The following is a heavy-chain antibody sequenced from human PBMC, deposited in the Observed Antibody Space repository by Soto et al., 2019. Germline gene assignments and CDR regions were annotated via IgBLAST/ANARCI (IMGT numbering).Heavy chain of an antibody. CDR3: AKVSGYSYGPSDY. J-gene: IGHJ4*02. CDR1: GFTFSSYT. Sequence: EVQLLESGGGLVQPGGSLRLSCAASGFTFSSYTMSWVRQAPGKGLEWVSAISGSGGSTYYADSVKGRFTISRDNSKNTLYLQMNSLRAEDTAVYYCAKVSGYSYGPSDYWGQGTLVTVSS. D-gene: IGHD5-18*01. CDR2: ISGSGGST. V-gene: IGHV3-23*01.